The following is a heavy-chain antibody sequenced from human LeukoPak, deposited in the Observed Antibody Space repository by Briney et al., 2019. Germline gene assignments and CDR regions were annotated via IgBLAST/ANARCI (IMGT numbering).Heavy chain of an antibody. V-gene: IGHV1-69*01. CDR1: GGTFSSYA. CDR3: ARGRFLEWLLYHPTFDY. Sequence: SVKVSCKASGGTFSSYAISWVRQAPGQGLEWMGGIFPIFGTANYAQKFQGRVTITADESTSTAYMELSSLRSEDTAVHYRARGRFLEWLLYHPTFDYWGQGTLVTVSS. CDR2: IFPIFGTA. D-gene: IGHD3-3*01. J-gene: IGHJ4*02.